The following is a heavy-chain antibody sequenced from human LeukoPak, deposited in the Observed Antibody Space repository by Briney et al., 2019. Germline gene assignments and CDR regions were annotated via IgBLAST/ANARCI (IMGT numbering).Heavy chain of an antibody. J-gene: IGHJ4*02. Sequence: GGSLRLSCAASGFTFSSYWMTWFRQAPGKGLEWVASLNLDGSRKYYVDSVKGRSTISRDDSKKSVYLQMDSLRVEDTAVYYCARSGDYWGQGILVTVSS. CDR1: GFTFSSYW. V-gene: IGHV3-7*01. CDR3: ARSGDY. CDR2: LNLDGSRK.